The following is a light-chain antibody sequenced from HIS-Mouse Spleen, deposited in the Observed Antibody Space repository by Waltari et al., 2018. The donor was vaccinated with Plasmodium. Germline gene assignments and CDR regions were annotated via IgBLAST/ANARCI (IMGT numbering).Light chain of an antibody. CDR2: EVS. Sequence: QSALTQPPSASGSPGQSVTISCTGTSSDVGGYNYVSWYQQHPGKAPKLMIYEVSKRPPGVPDRFLGSKSGNTASLTVSGLQAEDEADYYCSSYAGSNNLVFGGGTKLTVL. CDR1: SSDVGGYNY. V-gene: IGLV2-8*01. CDR3: SSYAGSNNLV. J-gene: IGLJ2*01.